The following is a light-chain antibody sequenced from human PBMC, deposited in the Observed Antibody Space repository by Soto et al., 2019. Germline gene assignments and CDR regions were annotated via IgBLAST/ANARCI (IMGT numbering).Light chain of an antibody. J-gene: IGKJ2*01. CDR3: QQYNNWPLYT. CDR2: GAS. V-gene: IGKV3D-15*01. Sequence: EVVMTQSPATLSVSPGERATLSCRARQSVSSNLAWYQQNPGQAPRLLIFGASTRATGIPARFSGSGSGIEFTLTISSLQSEDFAVYYCQQYNNWPLYTFGQGTKLEIK. CDR1: QSVSSN.